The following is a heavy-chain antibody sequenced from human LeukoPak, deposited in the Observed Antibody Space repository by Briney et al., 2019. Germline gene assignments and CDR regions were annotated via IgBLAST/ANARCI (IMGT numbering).Heavy chain of an antibody. CDR3: VLSPNLIYFDY. V-gene: IGHV4-38-2*01. Sequence: SGTLSLTCAVSDYSTSNRFYWGWIRQSPGKGLEWIGSLYQSGSTYYNPSLSSRVTISMDTSKNQFSLKLNSVTAADTAIYYCVLSPNLIYFDYWGQGTLVTVSS. D-gene: IGHD3-16*02. J-gene: IGHJ4*02. CDR1: DYSTSNRFY. CDR2: LYQSGST.